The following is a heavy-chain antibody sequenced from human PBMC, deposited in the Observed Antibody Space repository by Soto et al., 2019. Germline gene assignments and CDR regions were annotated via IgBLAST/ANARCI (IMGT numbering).Heavy chain of an antibody. D-gene: IGHD3-3*01. CDR2: IIPVFSAT. CDR3: AGSTVFGVIAIDSMPWFDT. V-gene: IGHV1-69*01. CDR1: GGTFNNYA. J-gene: IGHJ5*02. Sequence: QVHLIQSGAEVKKPGSSVKVSCKASGGTFNNYAFSWVRQAPGQGLEWMGGIIPVFSATHYAQNFQGRVTISANESTKTVYLDLCSLRSDDTAVCFCAGSTVFGVIAIDSMPWFDTWSQGSLVIVSS.